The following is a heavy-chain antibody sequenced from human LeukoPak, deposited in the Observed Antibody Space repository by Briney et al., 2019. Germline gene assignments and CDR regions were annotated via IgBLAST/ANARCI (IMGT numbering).Heavy chain of an antibody. CDR3: ATQKTVVAATLFDY. V-gene: IGHV3-30*01. D-gene: IGHD2-15*01. Sequence: PGGFLRLSCAASGFTFSSYAMHWVRQAPGKGLEWVAVISYDGSNKYYADSVKGRFTISRDNSKNTLYLQMNSLRAEDTAVYYCATQKTVVAATLFDYWGQGTLVTVSS. CDR2: ISYDGSNK. CDR1: GFTFSSYA. J-gene: IGHJ4*02.